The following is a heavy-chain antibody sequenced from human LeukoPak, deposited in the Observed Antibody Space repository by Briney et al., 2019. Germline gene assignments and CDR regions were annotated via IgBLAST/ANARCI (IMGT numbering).Heavy chain of an antibody. J-gene: IGHJ4*02. V-gene: IGHV3-66*01. Sequence: GGSLRLSCAASGFTVSSNYMSWVRQAPGKGLEWVSVIYSGGTTYYADSVKGRFTISRDNSKNRLYLQMNSLRAEDTAVYYCAKGGYGGNSYFDYWGQGTLVTVSS. CDR2: IYSGGTT. CDR1: GFTVSSNY. CDR3: AKGGYGGNSYFDY. D-gene: IGHD4-23*01.